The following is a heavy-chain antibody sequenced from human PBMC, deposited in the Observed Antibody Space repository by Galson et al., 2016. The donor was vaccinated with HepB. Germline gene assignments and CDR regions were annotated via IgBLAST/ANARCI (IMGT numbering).Heavy chain of an antibody. J-gene: IGHJ5*02. CDR3: ARGTVPAGRGSLTFDP. V-gene: IGHV4-34*01. Sequence: LSLTCAVYGGSVSYYYCNWIRQPPGKGLEWIGEINHSGSINYNPSLKSRVTMSVDTSNNQFSLKLTSVTAADTAVYYCARGTVPAGRGSLTFDPWGQGTLVTVSS. CDR1: GGSVSYYY. D-gene: IGHD2-2*01. CDR2: INHSGSI.